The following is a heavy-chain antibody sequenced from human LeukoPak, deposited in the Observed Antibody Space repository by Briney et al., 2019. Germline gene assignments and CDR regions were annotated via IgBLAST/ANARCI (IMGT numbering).Heavy chain of an antibody. Sequence: PGGSLRLSCAASGFTLSDYYMSWIRQAPGKGLEWVSYISSSGSTIYYADSVKGRFTISRDNAKNSLYLQMNSLRAEDTAVYYCARDGPYGDYEADAFDIWGQGTMVTVSS. D-gene: IGHD4-17*01. J-gene: IGHJ3*02. CDR3: ARDGPYGDYEADAFDI. CDR2: ISSSGSTI. CDR1: GFTLSDYY. V-gene: IGHV3-11*01.